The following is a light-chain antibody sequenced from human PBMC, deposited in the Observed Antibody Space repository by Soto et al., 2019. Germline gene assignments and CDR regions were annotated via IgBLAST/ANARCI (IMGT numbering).Light chain of an antibody. V-gene: IGKV1-5*01. CDR3: QQYYSYTRT. J-gene: IGKJ1*01. Sequence: DVQMTQSPSTLSASVGDRVTITCRANQDVSSWLAWYQQKPGKAPKLLIYAASTLQSGVPSRFSGSGSGTDFTLTISCLQSEDFATYYCQQYYSYTRTFGQGTKVDIK. CDR1: QDVSSW. CDR2: AAS.